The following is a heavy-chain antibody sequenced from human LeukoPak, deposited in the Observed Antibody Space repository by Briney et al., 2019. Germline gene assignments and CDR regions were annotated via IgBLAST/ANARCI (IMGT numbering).Heavy chain of an antibody. Sequence: SVKVSCKASGGTFSSYAISWVRQAPGQGLEWMGGIIPIFGTANYAQKFQGRVTITADESTSTAYMELSSLRSEDTAVYYCARPLGYDFWSGYPPSDYYYGMDVWGQGTTVTVSS. V-gene: IGHV1-69*13. CDR1: GGTFSSYA. CDR2: IIPIFGTA. CDR3: ARPLGYDFWSGYPPSDYYYGMDV. J-gene: IGHJ6*02. D-gene: IGHD3-3*01.